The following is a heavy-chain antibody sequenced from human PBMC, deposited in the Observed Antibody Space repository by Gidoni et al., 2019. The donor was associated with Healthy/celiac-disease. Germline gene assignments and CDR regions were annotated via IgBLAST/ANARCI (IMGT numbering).Heavy chain of an antibody. D-gene: IGHD6-13*01. J-gene: IGHJ4*02. Sequence: VQLVQSGAEVKKPGSSVKVSCTASRGTFSCYAISWVRQAPGQGREWMGGINPIFGTGNYAQKFQGRDTITADESTSTAYMELSSMRSEDTAVYYCASRPLYSSSWYYFDYWGQGTLVTVSS. CDR3: ASRPLYSSSWYYFDY. CDR2: INPIFGTG. V-gene: IGHV1-69*01. CDR1: RGTFSCYA.